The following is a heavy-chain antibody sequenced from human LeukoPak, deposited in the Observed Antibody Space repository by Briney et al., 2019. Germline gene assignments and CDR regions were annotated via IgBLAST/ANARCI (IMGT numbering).Heavy chain of an antibody. Sequence: SETLSLTCAVYGGSFSGYYWSWIRQPPGKGLEWIGEINHSGSTNYNPSLKSRVTISVDTSKNQFSLKLSSVTAADTAEYYCARVPRIVVVPAAPLGWFDPWGQGTLVTVSS. CDR1: GGSFSGYY. V-gene: IGHV4-34*01. D-gene: IGHD2-2*01. J-gene: IGHJ5*02. CDR3: ARVPRIVVVPAAPLGWFDP. CDR2: INHSGST.